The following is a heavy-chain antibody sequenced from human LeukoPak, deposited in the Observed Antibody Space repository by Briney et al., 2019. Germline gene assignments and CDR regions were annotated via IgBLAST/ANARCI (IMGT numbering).Heavy chain of an antibody. Sequence: GASAKVSCKASGYTFTSYYMHWVRQAPGQGLEWMGIINPSGGSTSYAQKFQGRVTMTRDTSTSTVYMELSSLRSEDTAVYYCARVRGRRIRLWYFDYWGQGTLVTVSS. CDR2: INPSGGST. D-gene: IGHD5-18*01. CDR1: GYTFTSYY. J-gene: IGHJ4*02. CDR3: ARVRGRRIRLWYFDY. V-gene: IGHV1-46*01.